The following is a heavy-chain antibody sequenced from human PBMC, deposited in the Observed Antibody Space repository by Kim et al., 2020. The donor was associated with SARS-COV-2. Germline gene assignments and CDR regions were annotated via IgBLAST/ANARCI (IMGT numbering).Heavy chain of an antibody. Sequence: SETLSLTCTVSGCSISSYYCCCILQPSGRRLQWNVYIYYSGSTNYNPSPKSRVTIIVDTSNNNFSLMLCSVTAAANAAVYCGATGRGPCGQ. CDR3: GATGRGP. V-gene: IGHV4-59*08. D-gene: IGHD3-10*01. J-gene: IGHJ5*02. CDR2: IYYSGST. CDR1: GCSISSYY.